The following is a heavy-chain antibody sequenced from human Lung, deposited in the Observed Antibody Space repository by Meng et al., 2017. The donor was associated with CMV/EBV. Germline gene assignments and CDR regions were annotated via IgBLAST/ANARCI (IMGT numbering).Heavy chain of an antibody. CDR1: GYSFTSYW. D-gene: IGHD3-3*01. Sequence: KVSCKGSGYSFTSYWIGWVRQMPGKGLEWMGIIYPGDSDTRYSPSFQGQVTISADKSISTAYLQWSSLKASDTAMYYCARQQSHPLRFVEWLPQTDYYYYGMDVWGQGTXVTVSS. CDR3: ARQQSHPLRFVEWLPQTDYYYYGMDV. J-gene: IGHJ6*02. CDR2: IYPGDSDT. V-gene: IGHV5-51*01.